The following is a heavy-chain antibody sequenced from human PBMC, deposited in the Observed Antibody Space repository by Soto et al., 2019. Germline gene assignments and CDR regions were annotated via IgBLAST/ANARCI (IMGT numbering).Heavy chain of an antibody. J-gene: IGHJ4*02. CDR3: ARRGPPVMPNDY. CDR1: GCSITSYY. D-gene: IGHD3-16*01. CDR2: ISYSGST. V-gene: IGHV4-59*01. Sequence: QVQLQESGPGLVKPSGTLSLTCTVSGCSITSYYWNWIRQPPGKGLEWIGYISYSGSTNYSPSLNSRVTISVDTSKNQFSLKLSSVTAADTAVYYCARRGPPVMPNDYWGQGTLVTVSS.